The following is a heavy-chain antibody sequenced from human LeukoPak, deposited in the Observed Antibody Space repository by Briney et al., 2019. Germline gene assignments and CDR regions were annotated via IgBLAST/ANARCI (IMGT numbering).Heavy chain of an antibody. CDR2: ISTDNGNT. CDR1: GYTFTSYG. Sequence: GASVTVSRKASGYTFTSYGISWVRQAPGQGLEWMGWISTDNGNTNYAQKVQGRVTMTTDTSTSTAYMELRSLRSDDTAVYYCVRDLVGYSYYDYFYWGQGTLVTVSS. CDR3: VRDLVGYSYYDYFY. V-gene: IGHV1-18*01. D-gene: IGHD5-12*01. J-gene: IGHJ4*02.